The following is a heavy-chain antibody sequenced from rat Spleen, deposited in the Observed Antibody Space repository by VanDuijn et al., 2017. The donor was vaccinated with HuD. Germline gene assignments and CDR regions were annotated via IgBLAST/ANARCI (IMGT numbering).Heavy chain of an antibody. CDR2: IWHTGGT. Sequence: QVQLKESGPGLVKPSLTLSLTCTVSGFSLSSYGVIWVRQPPGKGLEWMGVIWHTGGTRYNSTHKSRLSISKDTSKSQVFLKMNSLQTEDIATYYCARDGDGSLYYFDYWGQGVMVTVSS. CDR3: ARDGDGSLYYFDY. CDR1: GFSLSSYG. J-gene: IGHJ2*01. D-gene: IGHD1-3*01. V-gene: IGHV2-41*01.